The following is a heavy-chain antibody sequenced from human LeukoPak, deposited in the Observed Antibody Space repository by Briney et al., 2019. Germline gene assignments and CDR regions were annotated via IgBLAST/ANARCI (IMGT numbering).Heavy chain of an antibody. V-gene: IGHV4-34*01. J-gene: IGHJ4*02. CDR2: INHSGST. D-gene: IGHD3-3*01. CDR3: AMSGDVRFFEWLPYFDY. Sequence: PSETLSLTCAVYGGSFSGYYWSWIRQPPGKGLEWIGEINHSGSTNYNPSLKSRVTISVDTSKNQFSLKLSSVTAADTAVYYCAMSGDVRFFEWLPYFDYWGQGTLVTVSS. CDR1: GGSFSGYY.